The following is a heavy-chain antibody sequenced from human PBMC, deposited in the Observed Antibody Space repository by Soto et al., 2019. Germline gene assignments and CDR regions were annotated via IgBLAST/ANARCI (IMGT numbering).Heavy chain of an antibody. CDR1: GYTFTGYY. V-gene: IGHV1-2*02. CDR3: ERDRVVVTANPDASEI. J-gene: IGHJ3*02. D-gene: IGHD2-21*02. CDR2: INPNSGGT. Sequence: ASVKVSCKASGYTFTGYYMHWVRQAPGQGLEWMGWINPNSGGTNYAQKFQGRVTMTRDTSTSTDYMELSSLRSEDTAVYYCERDRVVVTANPDASEIWGQGTMVTVAS.